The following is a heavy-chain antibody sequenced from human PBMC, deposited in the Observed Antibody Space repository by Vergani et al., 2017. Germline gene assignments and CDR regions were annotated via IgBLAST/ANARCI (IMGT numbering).Heavy chain of an antibody. CDR3: ANNIVGATGAFDI. Sequence: EVQLVESGGGLVKPGGSLRLSCAASGFTVSSNYMSWVRQAPGKGLEWVSSISSSSSYIYYADSVKGRFTISRDNAKNSLYLQMNSLRAEDTAVYYCANNIVGATGAFDIWGQGTMVTVSS. V-gene: IGHV3-21*01. D-gene: IGHD1-26*01. J-gene: IGHJ3*02. CDR2: ISSSSSYI. CDR1: GFTVSSNY.